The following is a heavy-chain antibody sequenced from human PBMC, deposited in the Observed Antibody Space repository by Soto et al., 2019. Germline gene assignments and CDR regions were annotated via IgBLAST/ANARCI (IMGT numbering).Heavy chain of an antibody. CDR2: ISSSSSTI. Sequence: EVQLVESGGGLVQPGGSLRLSCAASGFTFSSYSMNWVRQAPGKGLEWVSYISSSSSTIYYADSVKGRFPISRDNAKNSLYLPMNSLRAEDTAVYYCARDGSAGPDYWGQGTLVTVSS. J-gene: IGHJ4*02. D-gene: IGHD6-13*01. V-gene: IGHV3-48*01. CDR3: ARDGSAGPDY. CDR1: GFTFSSYS.